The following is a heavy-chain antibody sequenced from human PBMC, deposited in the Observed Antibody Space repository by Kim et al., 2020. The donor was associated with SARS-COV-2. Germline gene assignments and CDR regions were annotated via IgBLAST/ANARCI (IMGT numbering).Heavy chain of an antibody. Sequence: ASVKVSCKVSGYTLTEVSIHWVRQAPGKGLEWMGGLDHEYGETFHAQKFQGRLTMTEDTSADTVFMELSRLTFDDTAVYYCASDLWGGAPETAAPGAFDIWGQGTVVTVSS. D-gene: IGHD3-3*01. V-gene: IGHV1-24*01. CDR2: LDHEYGET. CDR3: ASDLWGGAPETAAPGAFDI. CDR1: GYTLTEVS. J-gene: IGHJ3*02.